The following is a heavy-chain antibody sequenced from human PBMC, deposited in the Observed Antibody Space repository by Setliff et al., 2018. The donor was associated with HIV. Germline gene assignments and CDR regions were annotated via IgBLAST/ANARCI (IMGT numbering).Heavy chain of an antibody. CDR2: IYTSGST. J-gene: IGHJ3*02. Sequence: SETLSLTCTVSGGSISSGSYYWSWIRQPAGKGLEWIGRIYTSGSTNYNPSLKSRVTISVDTSKNQFSLKLSSVTAADTAVYYCARAEQWLVIDAFDIWGQGTMVTVSS. CDR1: GGSISSGSYY. V-gene: IGHV4-61*02. D-gene: IGHD6-19*01. CDR3: ARAEQWLVIDAFDI.